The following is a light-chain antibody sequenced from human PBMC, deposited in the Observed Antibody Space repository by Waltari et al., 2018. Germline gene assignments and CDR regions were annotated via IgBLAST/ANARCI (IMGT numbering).Light chain of an antibody. CDR3: QQYNNWPLT. Sequence: EIVMPQSPATLSVSPGERATLPCRASQSVSSNLAWYQQKPGQAPRLLIYGASTRATGIPARFSGSGSGTEFTLTISSLQSEDFAVYYCQQYNNWPLTFGQGTKVEIK. J-gene: IGKJ1*01. V-gene: IGKV3-15*01. CDR2: GAS. CDR1: QSVSSN.